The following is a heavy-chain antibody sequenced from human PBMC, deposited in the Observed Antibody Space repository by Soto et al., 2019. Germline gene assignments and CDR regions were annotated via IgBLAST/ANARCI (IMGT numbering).Heavy chain of an antibody. D-gene: IGHD3-10*02. CDR2: INAGNGNT. CDR1: GYTFNSHA. CDR3: GRDQSGIGYYVDWFDP. J-gene: IGHJ5*02. V-gene: IGHV1-3*01. Sequence: ASVKVSCKASGYTFNSHAIHWVRQAPGQRPEWLGWINAGNGNTYYSEKFEGRVTFTRDTLATTVNMELTSLTYEDTAVSYCGRDQSGIGYYVDWFDPWGQGTLVTVSS.